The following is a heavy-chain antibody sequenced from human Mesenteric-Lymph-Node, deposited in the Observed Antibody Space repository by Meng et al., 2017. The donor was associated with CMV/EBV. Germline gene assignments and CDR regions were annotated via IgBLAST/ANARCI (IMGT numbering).Heavy chain of an antibody. V-gene: IGHV2-5*02. CDR1: GFSLSTSGVG. Sequence: QNPLKASGPTLVKSHPTLPLTCTFLGFSLSTSGVGVGWIRQPPGKALEWLALIYWDDDKRYSPSLKSRLTITKDTSKNQVVLTMTNMDPVDTATYYCAHSSGIAAAGPFYFDYWGQGTLVTVSS. J-gene: IGHJ4*02. CDR3: AHSSGIAAAGPFYFDY. CDR2: IYWDDDK. D-gene: IGHD6-13*01.